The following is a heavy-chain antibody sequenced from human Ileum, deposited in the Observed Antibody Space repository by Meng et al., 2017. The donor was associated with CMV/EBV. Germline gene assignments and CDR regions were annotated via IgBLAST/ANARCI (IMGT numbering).Heavy chain of an antibody. D-gene: IGHD1-7*01. CDR3: ARGANYACYRVDY. CDR1: GYTLTSYH. CDR2: NKSNNDDT. J-gene: IGHJ4*02. V-gene: IGHV1-2*02. Sequence: QEEVREGGAGVKTPESAVDVSCKASGYTLTSYHLHWVRQAPGQGLEWWGWNKSNNDDTNEAQKYRRGVSMTSDATSNTPYMESTSASTDAYYCARGANYACYRVDYWGKGTLVTVSS.